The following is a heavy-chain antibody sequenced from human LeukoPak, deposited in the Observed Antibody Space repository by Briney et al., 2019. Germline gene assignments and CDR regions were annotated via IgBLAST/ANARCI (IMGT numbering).Heavy chain of an antibody. V-gene: IGHV3-21*01. D-gene: IGHD1-26*01. CDR3: SRDLSLGAPQGFDY. J-gene: IGHJ4*02. CDR1: GFTFRRYS. Sequence: GGSLRLSCTASGFTFRRYSFNWVRQAPGKGLEWVSTISSGSDYIYYADSVWGRFTISRDNAEGSFYLQMNSLRAEDTAVYNCSRDLSLGAPQGFDYWGRGTLVTVSS. CDR2: ISSGSDYI.